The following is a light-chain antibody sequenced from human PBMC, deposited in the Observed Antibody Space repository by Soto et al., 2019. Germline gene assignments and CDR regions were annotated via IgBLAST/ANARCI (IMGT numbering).Light chain of an antibody. CDR3: QQYGSSPPT. V-gene: IGKV3-20*01. Sequence: EIVLTQSPGTLSLSPGERATLSCRASQSVSNSYLAWYQQKPGQAPRLLFLGTSTRATGIPDGISGSGSGTDFTLTISRLEPEDFAVYYCQQYGSSPPTFGQGTKVEIK. J-gene: IGKJ1*01. CDR2: GTS. CDR1: QSVSNSY.